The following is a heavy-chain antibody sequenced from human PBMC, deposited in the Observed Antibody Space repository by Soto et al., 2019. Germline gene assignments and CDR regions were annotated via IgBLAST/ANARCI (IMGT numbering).Heavy chain of an antibody. CDR2: ISSSGSTI. CDR1: GFTFSDYY. V-gene: IGHV3-11*01. Sequence: GGSLRLSCAASGFTFSDYYMSWIRQAPGKGLEWVSYISSSGSTIYYADSVKGRFTISRDNAKNSLYLQMNSLRAEDTAVYYCASPSYYDSSGYQQVTFDYWGQGTLVTVSS. J-gene: IGHJ4*02. CDR3: ASPSYYDSSGYQQVTFDY. D-gene: IGHD3-22*01.